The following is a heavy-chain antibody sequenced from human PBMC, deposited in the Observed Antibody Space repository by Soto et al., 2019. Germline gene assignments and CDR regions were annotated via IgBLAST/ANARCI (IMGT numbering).Heavy chain of an antibody. CDR1: GFTFSSYA. Sequence: QVQLVESGGGVVQPGRSLRLSCAASGFTFSSYAMHWVRQAPGKGLEWVAVISYDGSNKYYADSVKGRFTISRDNSKNTLYLQMNSLRAEDTAVYYCARGGDYGDYDVEGALEYWGQGTLVTVSS. J-gene: IGHJ4*02. CDR3: ARGGDYGDYDVEGALEY. CDR2: ISYDGSNK. D-gene: IGHD4-17*01. V-gene: IGHV3-30-3*01.